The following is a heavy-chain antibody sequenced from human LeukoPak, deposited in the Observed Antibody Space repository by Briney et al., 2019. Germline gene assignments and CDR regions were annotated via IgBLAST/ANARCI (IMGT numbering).Heavy chain of an antibody. CDR1: GGTFSSYA. CDR3: ARAFPRYCSGGSCYLGVDYMDV. V-gene: IGHV1-69*05. CDR2: IIPIFGTA. J-gene: IGHJ6*03. D-gene: IGHD2-15*01. Sequence: GASVKVSCKASGGTFSSYAISWVRQAPGQGLEWMGGIIPIFGTANYARKFQGRVTITTDESTSTAYMELSSLRSEDTAVYYCARAFPRYCSGGSCYLGVDYMDVWGKGTTVTVSS.